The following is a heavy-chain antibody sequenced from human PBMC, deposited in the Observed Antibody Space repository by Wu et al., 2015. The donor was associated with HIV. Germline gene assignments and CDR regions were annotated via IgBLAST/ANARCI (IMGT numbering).Heavy chain of an antibody. Sequence: QVQLVQSGAEVKKPGASVKVSCKASGYTFTSYYMHWVRQAPGQGLEWMGIINPSGGSTSYAQKFQGRVTMTRDTSTSTVYMELSSLRSEDTAVYYCAREAGGSGSYYWYYYYYMDVWGKGTTVTVSS. D-gene: IGHD3-10*01. J-gene: IGHJ6*03. CDR3: AREAGGSGSYYWYYYYYMDV. V-gene: IGHV1-46*03. CDR1: GYTFTSYY. CDR2: INPSGGST.